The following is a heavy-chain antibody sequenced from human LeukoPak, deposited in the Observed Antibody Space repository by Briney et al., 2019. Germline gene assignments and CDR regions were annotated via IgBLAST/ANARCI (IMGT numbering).Heavy chain of an antibody. CDR1: GGSISSYY. CDR2: IYTSGST. J-gene: IGHJ4*02. Sequence: KPSETLSLTCTVSGGSISSYYWSWIRQPAGKGLEWIGRIYTSGSTNYNPSLKSRVTMSVDTSKNQFSLKLSSVTAADTAVYYCARVVWWLQFRYFDYWGQGTLVTVSS. D-gene: IGHD5-12*01. V-gene: IGHV4-4*07. CDR3: ARVVWWLQFRYFDY.